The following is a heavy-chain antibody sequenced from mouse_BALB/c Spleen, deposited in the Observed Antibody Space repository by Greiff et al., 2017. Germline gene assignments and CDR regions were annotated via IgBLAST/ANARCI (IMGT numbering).Heavy chain of an antibody. Sequence: EVKLMESGGGLVKPGGSLKLSCAASGFTFSSYAMSWVRQSPEKRLEWVAEISSGGSYTYYPDTVTGRFTISRDNAKNTLYLEMSSLRSEDTAMYYCARTGSGRAYAMDYWGQGTSVTVSS. CDR2: ISSGGSYT. CDR1: GFTFSSYA. V-gene: IGHV5-9-4*01. CDR3: ARTGSGRAYAMDY. D-gene: IGHD3-1*01. J-gene: IGHJ4*01.